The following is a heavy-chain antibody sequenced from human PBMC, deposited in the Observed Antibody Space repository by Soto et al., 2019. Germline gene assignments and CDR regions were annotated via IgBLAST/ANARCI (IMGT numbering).Heavy chain of an antibody. CDR1: GFTFSSYE. Sequence: EVQLVESGGGLVQPGGSLRLSCAASGFTFSSYEMNWVRQAPGKGLEWVSYISSSGSTIYYADSVKGRFTISRDNAKDSLYMQMTSLRAGDTAVYYWARALIPYCSGTSCRSTDAFDIWGQGTMVTVSS. V-gene: IGHV3-48*03. J-gene: IGHJ3*02. D-gene: IGHD2-2*01. CDR3: ARALIPYCSGTSCRSTDAFDI. CDR2: ISSSGSTI.